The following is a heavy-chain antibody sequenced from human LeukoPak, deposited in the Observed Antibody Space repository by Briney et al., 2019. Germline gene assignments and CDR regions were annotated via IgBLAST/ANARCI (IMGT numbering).Heavy chain of an antibody. CDR3: ARGRGSPLYYYYYYMDV. D-gene: IGHD6-19*01. CDR1: GYTFTGYY. J-gene: IGHJ6*03. CDR2: INPNSGGT. Sequence: ASVKVSCKASGYTFTGYYMHWVRQAPGQGLEWMGRINPNSGGTNYAQKVQGRVTMTRDTSISTAYMELSRLRSDDTAVYYCARGRGSPLYYYYYYMDVWGKGTTVTVSS. V-gene: IGHV1-2*06.